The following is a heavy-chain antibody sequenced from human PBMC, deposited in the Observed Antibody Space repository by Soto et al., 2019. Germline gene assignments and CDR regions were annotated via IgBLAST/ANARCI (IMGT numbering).Heavy chain of an antibody. V-gene: IGHV1-69*13. CDR3: ATGVIWIGYFTVDS. J-gene: IGHJ4*02. Sequence: ASVKVSCKASGGSFGKSAINWVRQTPGQGLEWLGGFIPVYRTLNYAQKFQGRVTITADESTGTAYMTLSSLASDDTAVYYCATGVIWIGYFTVDSWGQGTRVTVSS. D-gene: IGHD3-3*01. CDR1: GGSFGKSA. CDR2: FIPVYRTL.